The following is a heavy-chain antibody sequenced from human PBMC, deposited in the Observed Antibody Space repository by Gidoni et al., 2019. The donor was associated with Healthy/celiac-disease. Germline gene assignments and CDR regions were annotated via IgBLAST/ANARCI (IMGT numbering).Heavy chain of an antibody. CDR2: ISGSGGST. CDR3: AKHPDSSSWLYFDY. CDR1: GFTFSSYA. J-gene: IGHJ4*02. V-gene: IGHV3-23*01. Sequence: EVQLLESVGGLVQPGGSLRLSCAASGFTFSSYAMSLVRQAPGKGLEWFSAISGSGGSTYYADSVKGRFTISRDNSKNTLYLQMNSLRAEDTAVYYGAKHPDSSSWLYFDYWGQGTLVTVSS. D-gene: IGHD6-6*01.